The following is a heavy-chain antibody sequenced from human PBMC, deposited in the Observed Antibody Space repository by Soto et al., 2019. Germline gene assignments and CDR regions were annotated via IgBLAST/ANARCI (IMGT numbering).Heavy chain of an antibody. J-gene: IGHJ4*02. CDR2: INFRGTV. Sequence: PSETLSLTCAVDGGSFSGYYWTWIHQPPGKGLEWIGQINFRGTVYYNPSLQSRVTISADSSKNNFYLKVSSVTAADTAVYYCARDHSLGGYSYGKFDCWGQGTLVTVSS. V-gene: IGHV4-34*01. D-gene: IGHD5-18*01. CDR3: ARDHSLGGYSYGKFDC. CDR1: GGSFSGYY.